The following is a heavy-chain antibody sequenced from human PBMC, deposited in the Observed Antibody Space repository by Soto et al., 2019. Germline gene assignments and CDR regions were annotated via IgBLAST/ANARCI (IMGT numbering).Heavy chain of an antibody. D-gene: IGHD6-19*01. CDR1: GFNFNKYA. CDR3: AKADGQQWLLPHLEN. CDR2: ISCCGGTA. J-gene: IGHJ4*02. V-gene: IGHV3-23*01. Sequence: EVQLLESGGGLVRPGESLRLSCAASGFNFNKYAMSWVRQAPGEGLEWVSGISCCGGTASYADSVKGRFTIARDEAKNTLYLDMNSLRVEDTAEYYCAKADGQQWLLPHLENWGRGTLVTVS.